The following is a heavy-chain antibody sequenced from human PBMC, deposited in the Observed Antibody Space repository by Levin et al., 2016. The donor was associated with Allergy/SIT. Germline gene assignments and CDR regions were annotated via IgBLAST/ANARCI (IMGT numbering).Heavy chain of an antibody. D-gene: IGHD2-21*01. CDR3: AREGKGGDRNFAH. Sequence: WVRQAPGQGLEWVAGIIPVFNITNYGKNFQGRVAISADESTSTLYLDLRGLKSEDTAVYFCAREGKGGDRNFAHWGQGTLVTVSS. V-gene: IGHV1-69*01. J-gene: IGHJ5*02. CDR2: IIPVFNIT.